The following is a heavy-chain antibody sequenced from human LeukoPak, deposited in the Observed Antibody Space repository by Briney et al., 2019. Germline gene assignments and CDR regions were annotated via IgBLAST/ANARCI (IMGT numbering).Heavy chain of an antibody. Sequence: GGSLRLSCAASGFTFSSYGMHWVRQAPGKGLEWVAFTRYDGSNKYYADSVKGRFTISRDNSKNTLYLQMNSLRAEDTAVYYCAKDLEENGDYFDYWGQGTLVTVSS. V-gene: IGHV3-30*02. CDR3: AKDLEENGDYFDY. J-gene: IGHJ4*02. CDR1: GFTFSSYG. CDR2: TRYDGSNK. D-gene: IGHD4-17*01.